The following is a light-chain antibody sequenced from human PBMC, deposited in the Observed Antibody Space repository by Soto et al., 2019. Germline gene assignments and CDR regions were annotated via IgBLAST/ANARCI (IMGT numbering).Light chain of an antibody. V-gene: IGKV3-20*01. CDR1: QSVSSSY. J-gene: IGKJ5*01. CDR3: QQYGSSPPIT. Sequence: EIVLTQSPGTLSLSPGERATLSCRASQSVSSSYLAWYQQKPGQAPRLLIYGASSRATGIPDRFSGSGSGTDFTLSISSLEPEDCAVYYCQQYGSSPPITFGQGTRLAIK. CDR2: GAS.